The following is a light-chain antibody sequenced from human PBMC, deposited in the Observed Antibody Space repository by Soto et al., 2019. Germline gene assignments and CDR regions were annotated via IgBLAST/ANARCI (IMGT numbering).Light chain of an antibody. CDR3: QQYGTSPHLFT. J-gene: IGKJ3*01. CDR2: RAS. V-gene: IGKV3-20*01. CDR1: QSVSSDY. Sequence: EIVLTQSPGTLSLSLGERATLSCRASQSVSSDYVAWYRQKPGQVPTVLIYRASTRATGIPDRFSGSGSGTDFTLTISRVEPEDFAVYYCQQYGTSPHLFTFGPGTKVDIK.